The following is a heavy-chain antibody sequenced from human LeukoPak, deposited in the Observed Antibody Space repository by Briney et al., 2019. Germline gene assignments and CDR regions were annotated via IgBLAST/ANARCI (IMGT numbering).Heavy chain of an antibody. V-gene: IGHV3-53*01. Sequence: GGSLRLSCAASGFTVSSNYMSWVRQAPGKGLHWVSVIYSGGSTYYADSVKGRFTISRDNSKNTLYLQMNSLRAEDTAVYYCAGIVGADLSFDYWGQGTLVTVSS. CDR3: AGIVGADLSFDY. CDR2: IYSGGST. J-gene: IGHJ4*02. CDR1: GFTVSSNY. D-gene: IGHD1-26*01.